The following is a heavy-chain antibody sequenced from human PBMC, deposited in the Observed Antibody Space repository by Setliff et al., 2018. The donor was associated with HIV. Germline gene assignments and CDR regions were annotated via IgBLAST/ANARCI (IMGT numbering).Heavy chain of an antibody. V-gene: IGHV3-11*04. CDR1: GFTFSDYY. CDR3: ARDYLYYNLYNGSPVYGMDV. J-gene: IGHJ6*02. Sequence: GGSLRLSCAGSGSGGSGFTFSDYYMSWVRQAPGKGLEWLSYISSSGTTTYYADSVKGRFTISRDNAKNSVLLQMNSLRVEDTAVYYCARDYLYYNLYNGSPVYGMDVWGQGTTVTVSS. CDR2: ISSSGTTT. D-gene: IGHD3-3*01.